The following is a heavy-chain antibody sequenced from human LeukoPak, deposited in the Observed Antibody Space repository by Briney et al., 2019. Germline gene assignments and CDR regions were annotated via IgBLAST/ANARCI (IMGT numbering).Heavy chain of an antibody. CDR2: IYYSGCT. Sequence: SETLSLTCTVSGGSISSYYWSWIRQPPGKGLEWMGYIYYSGCTNYNPSLKSRVTISVDPSKNQFSLKLSSVTAADTAVYYCARGYGSGSYPFDYWGQGTLVTVSS. CDR3: ARGYGSGSYPFDY. CDR1: GGSISSYY. J-gene: IGHJ4*02. D-gene: IGHD3-10*01. V-gene: IGHV4-59*01.